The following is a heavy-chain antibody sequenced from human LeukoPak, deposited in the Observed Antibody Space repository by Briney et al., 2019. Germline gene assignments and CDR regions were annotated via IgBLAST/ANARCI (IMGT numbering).Heavy chain of an antibody. CDR2: MYYSGNT. J-gene: IGHJ4*02. V-gene: IGHV4-39*07. Sequence: SETLSLTCTVSGGSISGSNYYWGWIRQPPGKGLEWVGSMYYSGNTFYNPSLKSRVTISVDTSKNQFSLKLSSVTAADTAVYYCARSDSYYYDSSGYDYWGQGTLVTVSS. D-gene: IGHD3-22*01. CDR3: ARSDSYYYDSSGYDY. CDR1: GGSISGSNYY.